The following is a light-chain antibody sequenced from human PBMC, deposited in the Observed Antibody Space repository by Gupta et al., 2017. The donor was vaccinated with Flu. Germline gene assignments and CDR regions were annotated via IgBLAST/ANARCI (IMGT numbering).Light chain of an antibody. CDR3: QQYDNPPPS. CDR2: DTS. V-gene: IGKV1-33*01. J-gene: IGKJ5*01. CDR1: QDISNY. Sequence: PSSLSASVGDRVTITCQASQDISNYLNWYQQKPGKAPKLLIYDTSNLETGVASRFTGSGSGTDFTFTISSLQPEDIATYYCQQYDNPPPSFGQGTRLEIK.